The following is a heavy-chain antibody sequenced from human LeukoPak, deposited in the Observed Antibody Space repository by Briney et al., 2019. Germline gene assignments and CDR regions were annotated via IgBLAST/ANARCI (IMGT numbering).Heavy chain of an antibody. CDR3: AKGRYGSGSWTLRGAFDI. CDR2: ISWNSGSI. CDR1: GFTFDDYA. Sequence: GGSLRLSCAASGFTFDDYAMHWVRQAPGKGLEWVSGISWNSGSIGYADSVKGRFTISRDNAKNSLYLQMNSLRAEDTALYYCAKGRYGSGSWTLRGAFDIWGQGTMVTVSS. V-gene: IGHV3-9*01. D-gene: IGHD3-10*01. J-gene: IGHJ3*02.